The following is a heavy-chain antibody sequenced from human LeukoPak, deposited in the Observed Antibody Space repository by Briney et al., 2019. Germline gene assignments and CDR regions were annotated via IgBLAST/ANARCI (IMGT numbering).Heavy chain of an antibody. J-gene: IGHJ3*02. D-gene: IGHD3-3*01. Sequence: ASVKVSCKASGYTFTGYYMHWVRQAPGQGLEWMGWINPNSGGTNYAQKFQGRVTMTRDTSISTAYMELSRLRSDDTAVYYCARGGKIFGVARSDAFDIWGQGTMVTVSS. CDR1: GYTFTGYY. CDR3: ARGGKIFGVARSDAFDI. CDR2: INPNSGGT. V-gene: IGHV1-2*02.